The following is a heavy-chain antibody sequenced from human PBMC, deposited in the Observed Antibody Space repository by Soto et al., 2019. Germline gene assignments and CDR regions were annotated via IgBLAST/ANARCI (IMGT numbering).Heavy chain of an antibody. CDR2: ISPYNGKT. CDR3: ARVDDYVWGSFRP. D-gene: IGHD3-16*02. J-gene: IGHJ4*02. CDR1: GYTFTTHG. V-gene: IGHV1-18*04. Sequence: ASVKVSCKASGYTFTTHGISWVRQPPGQGLEWMGWISPYNGKTTYAQKVQGRVTMTTDTSTSTAYMELRGLRSDDTAVYYCARVDDYVWGSFRPWGQGTQVTVSS.